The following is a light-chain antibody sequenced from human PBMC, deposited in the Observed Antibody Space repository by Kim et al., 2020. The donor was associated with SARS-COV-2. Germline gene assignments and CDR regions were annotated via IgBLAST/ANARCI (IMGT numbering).Light chain of an antibody. J-gene: IGLJ2*01. Sequence: PGKPARITREEGNIGTYSLHWHQQKAGQAPVLVIHYDRDRPSGIPERFSGSKSGDTATLAISRVEAGDEADYYCQVWDSTADHAVFGGGTQLTVL. CDR2: YDR. V-gene: IGLV3-21*04. CDR1: NIGTYS. CDR3: QVWDSTADHAV.